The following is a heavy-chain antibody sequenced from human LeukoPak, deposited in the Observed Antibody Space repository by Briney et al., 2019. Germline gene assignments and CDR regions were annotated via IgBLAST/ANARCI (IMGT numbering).Heavy chain of an antibody. J-gene: IGHJ4*02. V-gene: IGHV3-7*04. CDR1: GFSFRTHW. D-gene: IGHD3-16*01. CDR3: ARLMGRDS. CDR2: INQDGRKK. Sequence: PGGSLRLSCAASGFSFRTHWMSWVRQAPGKGLEWVANINQDGRKKFYVDSVEGRFTISRDDAKTSLFLQMNSLRVEDTAVYYCARLMGRDSWGQGTLVTVSS.